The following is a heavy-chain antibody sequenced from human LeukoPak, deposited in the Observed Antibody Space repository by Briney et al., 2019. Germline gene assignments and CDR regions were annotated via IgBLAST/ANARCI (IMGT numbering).Heavy chain of an antibody. J-gene: IGHJ6*02. CDR1: GGSFSSDKYY. Sequence: SETLSLTCTVSGGSFSSDKYYWSWIRQPPGKGLEWLGYIYYSGSATYNPSLKSRVTISVDTSKNQFSLKLSSVTAADTAVYYCARGDYYDSSGYTEYYYYGMDVWGQGTTVTVSS. V-gene: IGHV4-61*01. CDR3: ARGDYYDSSGYTEYYYYGMDV. CDR2: IYYSGSA. D-gene: IGHD3-22*01.